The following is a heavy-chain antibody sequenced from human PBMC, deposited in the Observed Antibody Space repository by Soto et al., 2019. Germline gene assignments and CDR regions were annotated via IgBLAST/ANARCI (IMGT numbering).Heavy chain of an antibody. Sequence: GGSLRLSCAASGFTFSSYGMHWVRQAPGKGLEWVAVIWYDGSNKYYADSVKGRFTISRDNSKNTLYLQMNSLRAEDTAVYYCARELLWYDSSGYYYPAGMDVWGQGTTVTVSS. D-gene: IGHD3-22*01. CDR3: ARELLWYDSSGYYYPAGMDV. V-gene: IGHV3-33*01. CDR2: IWYDGSNK. J-gene: IGHJ6*02. CDR1: GFTFSSYG.